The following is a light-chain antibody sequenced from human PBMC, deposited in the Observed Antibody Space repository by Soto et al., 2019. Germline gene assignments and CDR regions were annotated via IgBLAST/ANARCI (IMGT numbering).Light chain of an antibody. CDR2: GAS. CDR1: QTVSSSY. J-gene: IGKJ2*01. Sequence: EIVLTQSPGTLSLSPGERATLSCRASQTVSSSYLAWYQQKPGQAPRLLIYGASSRSTVFPDRFSGSGSGTDFTLTISRLEPEDFAVYFCQQYGSSPTFGQGTKREIK. CDR3: QQYGSSPT. V-gene: IGKV3-20*01.